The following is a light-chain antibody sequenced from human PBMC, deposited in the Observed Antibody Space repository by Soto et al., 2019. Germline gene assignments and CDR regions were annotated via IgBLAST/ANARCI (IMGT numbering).Light chain of an antibody. J-gene: IGKJ1*01. CDR1: QNVGSNY. Sequence: EFVLTQSPGTLSLSPGERATLSCRAGQNVGSNYLAWYQQKPGQAPRLLIYGASSRATGIPDRFSGSGSGTDFTLTINRLEPEDFALYYCQQYGSSPPTFGQGTKV. CDR2: GAS. CDR3: QQYGSSPPT. V-gene: IGKV3-20*01.